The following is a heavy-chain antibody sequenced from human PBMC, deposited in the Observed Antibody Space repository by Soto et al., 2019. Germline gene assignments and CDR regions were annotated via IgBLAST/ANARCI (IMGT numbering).Heavy chain of an antibody. J-gene: IGHJ4*02. CDR2: ISSSSSTI. CDR1: GFTFSSYS. D-gene: IGHD2-2*01. Sequence: PGGSLRLSCAASGFTFSSYSMNWVRRAPGKGLEWVSYISSSSSTIYYADSVKGRFTISRDNAKNSLYLQMNSLRAEDTAVYYCARGGGYDHYWGQGTLVTVSS. CDR3: ARGGGYDHY. V-gene: IGHV3-48*01.